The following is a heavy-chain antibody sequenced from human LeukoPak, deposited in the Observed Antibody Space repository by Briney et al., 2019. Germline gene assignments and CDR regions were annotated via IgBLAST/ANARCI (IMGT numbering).Heavy chain of an antibody. D-gene: IGHD6-13*01. CDR2: ISYDGSNE. CDR1: GFTFSTYA. J-gene: IGHJ4*02. CDR3: AREFVLVVDY. Sequence: SGGSLRLSCAASGFTFSTYAMHWVRQAPGKGLEWVAVISYDGSNEYYADSVKGRFTISRDNAKNSLYLQMNSLRAEDTAVYYCAREFVLVVDYWGRGTLVTVSS. V-gene: IGHV3-30*03.